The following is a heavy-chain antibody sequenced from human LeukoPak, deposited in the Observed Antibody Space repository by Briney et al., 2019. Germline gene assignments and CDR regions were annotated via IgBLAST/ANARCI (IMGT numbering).Heavy chain of an antibody. CDR3: AKDRTYSAYAALDY. Sequence: PGGSLRLSCAASGFTFSSYSMNWVRQAPGKGLEWVSYISSSSSTIYYADSVKGRFTISRDNAKNSLYLQMNSLRTEDTALYYCAKDRTYSAYAALDYWGQGTLVTVSS. CDR2: ISSSSSTI. CDR1: GFTFSSYS. J-gene: IGHJ4*02. D-gene: IGHD5-12*01. V-gene: IGHV3-48*01.